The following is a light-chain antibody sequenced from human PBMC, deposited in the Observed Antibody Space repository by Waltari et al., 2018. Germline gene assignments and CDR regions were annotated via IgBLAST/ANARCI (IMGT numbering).Light chain of an antibody. Sequence: QSVLTQPPSVSGAPGQRVTISCAGSNSNIGAGFDVHWYQQLPGTAPTLLIYGYRNRPSGGRDRVSGSKSGTSASLAITGLQAEDEADDYCQSYDRRLRGLWVFGGGTKLTVL. CDR1: NSNIGAGFD. V-gene: IGLV1-40*01. J-gene: IGLJ3*02. CDR3: QSYDRRLRGLWV. CDR2: GYR.